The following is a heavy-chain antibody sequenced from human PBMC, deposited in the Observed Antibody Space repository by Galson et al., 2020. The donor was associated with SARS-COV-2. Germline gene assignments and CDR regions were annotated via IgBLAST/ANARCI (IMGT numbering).Heavy chain of an antibody. V-gene: IGHV4-59*01. J-gene: IGHJ4*02. CDR3: ARGFDY. Sequence: ASETLSLTCTVSGGSISSYYWSWIRQPPGPGLEWIGYIYYSGSTNYNHSPKSRVTISVDTSKNQFSLKLSSVTAADTAVYYCARGFDYWGQGTLVTVSS. CDR1: GGSISSYY. CDR2: IYYSGST.